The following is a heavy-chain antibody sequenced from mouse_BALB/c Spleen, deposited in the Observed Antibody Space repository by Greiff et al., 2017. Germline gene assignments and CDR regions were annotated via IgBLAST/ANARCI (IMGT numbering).Heavy chain of an antibody. CDR2: IYPGGGYT. CDR3: ARARSYYGNYFDY. D-gene: IGHD2-10*01. CDR1: GYTFTNYW. V-gene: IGHV1-63*02. J-gene: IGHJ2*01. Sequence: QVQLKESGAELVRPGTSVKISCKASGYTFTNYWLGWVKQRPGHGLEWIGDIYPGGGYTNYNEKFKGKATLTADTSSSTAYMQLSSLTSEDSAVYFCARARSYYGNYFDYWGQGTTLTVSS.